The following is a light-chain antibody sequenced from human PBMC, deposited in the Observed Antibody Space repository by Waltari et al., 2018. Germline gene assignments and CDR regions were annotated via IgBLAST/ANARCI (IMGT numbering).Light chain of an antibody. Sequence: EIVLTQSPATLSLSPGERATLSCRASQSVSSYLAWYQQKPGQAPRLLIYDASNRATGIPARCSVSGSGTAFTLTISSLEPEDFAVYYCQQRSNWPPITFGQGTRLEIK. CDR3: QQRSNWPPIT. CDR2: DAS. J-gene: IGKJ5*01. CDR1: QSVSSY. V-gene: IGKV3-11*01.